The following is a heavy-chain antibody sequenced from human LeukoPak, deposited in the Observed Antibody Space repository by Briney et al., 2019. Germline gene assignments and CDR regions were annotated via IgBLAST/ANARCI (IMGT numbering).Heavy chain of an antibody. CDR1: GYTFTGYY. D-gene: IGHD4-23*01. J-gene: IGHJ4*02. CDR2: FNPNSGAT. CDR3: ARRYGSTSFDY. Sequence: ASVKVSCKASGYTFTGYYMHWVRQAPGQGLEWMGWFNPNSGATNPAQRFQGRVTMTRDTSISTAYMELSRLESDDTAVYFCARRYGSTSFDYWGQGSLVTVSS. V-gene: IGHV1-2*02.